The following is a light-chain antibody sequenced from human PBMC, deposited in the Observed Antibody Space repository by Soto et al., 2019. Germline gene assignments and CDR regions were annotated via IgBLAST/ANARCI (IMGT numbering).Light chain of an antibody. J-gene: IGLJ3*02. CDR1: SGSVSTSYY. CDR2: STS. CDR3: VLYMGSGVWV. V-gene: IGLV8-61*01. Sequence: QAVVTQEPSSSVSPGGTVTLTCGLSSGSVSTSYYPTWYQQTPGQAPRTLIYSTSTRSSGVPDRFSGSILGNKAALTITGAQADDESHYYCVLYMGSGVWVFGGGTKLTVL.